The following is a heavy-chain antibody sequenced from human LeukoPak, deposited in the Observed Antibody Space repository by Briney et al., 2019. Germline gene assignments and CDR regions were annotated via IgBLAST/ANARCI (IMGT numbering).Heavy chain of an antibody. CDR3: ATVGGFRSSSSWFDP. Sequence: ASVKVSCKVSGYTLTELSMHWVRQAPGKGLEWMGGFDPEDGETIYAQKFQGRVTMTEDTSTDKAYMELSSLRSEDTAVYYCATVGGFRSSSSWFDPWGQGTLVTVSS. J-gene: IGHJ5*02. CDR1: GYTLTELS. D-gene: IGHD6-13*01. CDR2: FDPEDGET. V-gene: IGHV1-24*01.